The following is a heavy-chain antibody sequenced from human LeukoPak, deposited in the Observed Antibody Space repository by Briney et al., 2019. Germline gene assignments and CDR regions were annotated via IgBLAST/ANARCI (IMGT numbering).Heavy chain of an antibody. CDR3: ARAPKYYYDSSGYYSHGGLDY. V-gene: IGHV4-34*01. D-gene: IGHD3-22*01. Sequence: KPSETLSLTCAVYGGSFSGYYWSWIRQPPGKGLEWIGEINHSGSTNYNPSLKSRVTISVDTSKNQFSLKLSSVTAADTAVYYCARAPKYYYDSSGYYSHGGLDYWGQGTLVTVSS. CDR2: INHSGST. J-gene: IGHJ4*02. CDR1: GGSFSGYY.